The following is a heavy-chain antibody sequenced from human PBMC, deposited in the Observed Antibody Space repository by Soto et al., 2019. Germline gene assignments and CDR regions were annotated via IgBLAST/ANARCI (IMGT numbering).Heavy chain of an antibody. CDR1: GGSISSGGYY. J-gene: IGHJ6*02. Sequence: SETLSLTCTVSGGSISSGGYYWSWIRQHPGKGLEWIGYIYYSGSTYYNPSLKSRVTISVDTSKNQFSLKLSSVTAADTAVYYCAREGTSTGYYYGMDVWGQGTTVTVSS. D-gene: IGHD3-10*01. CDR2: IYYSGST. V-gene: IGHV4-31*03. CDR3: AREGTSTGYYYGMDV.